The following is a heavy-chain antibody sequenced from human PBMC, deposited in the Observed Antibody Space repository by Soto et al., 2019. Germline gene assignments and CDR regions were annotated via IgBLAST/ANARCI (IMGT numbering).Heavy chain of an antibody. CDR3: ARGRLGPDAFDI. D-gene: IGHD3-16*01. Sequence: QVQLQQWGAGLLKPSETLSLTCAVYGGSFSGYYWSWIRQPPGKGLEWIGEINHSGSTNYNPSLKIRVTISVDTSKNQFSLKLSSVTAADTAVYYCARGRLGPDAFDIWGQGTMVTVSS. V-gene: IGHV4-34*01. CDR2: INHSGST. J-gene: IGHJ3*02. CDR1: GGSFSGYY.